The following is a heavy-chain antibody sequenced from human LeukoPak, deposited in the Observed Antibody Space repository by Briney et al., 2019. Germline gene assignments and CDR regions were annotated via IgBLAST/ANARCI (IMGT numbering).Heavy chain of an antibody. CDR1: GYTLTSYG. J-gene: IGHJ4*02. Sequence: SVRVSCKASGYTLTSYGISWVRQAPGQGLEWMGGIIPIFGTANYAQKFQGRVTITADESTSTAYMELSSLRSEDTAVYYCARGGSTVTTHYYWGQGTLVTVSS. CDR3: ARGGSTVTTHYY. D-gene: IGHD4-17*01. V-gene: IGHV1-69*13. CDR2: IIPIFGTA.